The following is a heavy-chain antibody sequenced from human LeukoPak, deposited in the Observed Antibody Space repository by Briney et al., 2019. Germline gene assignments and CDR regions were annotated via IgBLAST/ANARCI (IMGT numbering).Heavy chain of an antibody. Sequence: SVKVSCKASGFTFTSSAMQWVRQARGQRLEWIGWIVVGSGNTNYAQKFQERVTITRDMSTSRAYMELSSLRSEGTAVYYCAAVQVGANYYFDYWGQGTLVTVSS. CDR2: IVVGSGNT. V-gene: IGHV1-58*02. J-gene: IGHJ4*02. CDR1: GFTFTSSA. CDR3: AAVQVGANYYFDY. D-gene: IGHD1-26*01.